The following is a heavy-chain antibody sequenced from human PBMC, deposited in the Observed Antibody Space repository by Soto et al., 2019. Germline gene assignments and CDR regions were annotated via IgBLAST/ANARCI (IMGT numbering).Heavy chain of an antibody. CDR3: ASGWYVQKDAYFQH. CDR2: ISAYNGNT. D-gene: IGHD6-19*01. Sequence: GASVKVSCKASGYTFSSYGISWVRQAPGQGLEWMGWISAYNGNTNYAQKLQGRVTMTTDTSTSTAYMELRSLRSDDTAVYYCASGWYVQKDAYFQHWGQGTLVTVSS. V-gene: IGHV1-18*01. CDR1: GYTFSSYG. J-gene: IGHJ1*01.